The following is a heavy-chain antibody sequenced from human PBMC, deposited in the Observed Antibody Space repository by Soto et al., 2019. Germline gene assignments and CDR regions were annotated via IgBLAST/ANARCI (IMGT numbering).Heavy chain of an antibody. D-gene: IGHD2-8*01. CDR2: IKQDGSEK. CDR1: GFTFSSYW. Sequence: GSLRLSCAASGFTFSSYWMSWVRQAPGKGLEWVANIKQDGSEKYYVDSVKGRFTISRDNSKNTLYLQMDSLRPEDTAVYYCAKDVFDAYWGQGTLVTVSS. J-gene: IGHJ4*02. V-gene: IGHV3-7*01. CDR3: AKDVFDAY.